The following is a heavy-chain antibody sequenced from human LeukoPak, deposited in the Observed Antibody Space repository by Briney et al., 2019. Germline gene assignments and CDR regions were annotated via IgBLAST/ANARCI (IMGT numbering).Heavy chain of an antibody. J-gene: IGHJ4*02. V-gene: IGHV3-11*01. D-gene: IGHD2-2*01. CDR1: GFTFSDYY. CDR2: ISSSGSTI. CDR3: ARHYCSSTSCYYFDY. Sequence: PGGSLRLSCAASGFTFSDYYMSWIRQAPGKGLEWVSYISSSGSTIYYADSVKGRFTISRDNAKNSLYLQMNSLRAEDTAVYYCARHYCSSTSCYYFDYWGQGTLVTVSS.